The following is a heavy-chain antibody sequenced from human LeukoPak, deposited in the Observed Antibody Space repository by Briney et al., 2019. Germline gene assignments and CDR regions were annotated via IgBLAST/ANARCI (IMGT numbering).Heavy chain of an antibody. V-gene: IGHV3-66*01. CDR1: GFTVSSNY. D-gene: IGHD6-6*01. CDR2: IYSGGST. Sequence: GGSLRLSCAASGFTVSSNYMSWVRQAPGKGLEWVSVIYSGGSTYYADSVKGRFTISRDNSKNTLYLQMNSLRAEDTAVYYCARPLSSLTVNDAFDIWGQGTMVTVSS. J-gene: IGHJ3*02. CDR3: ARPLSSLTVNDAFDI.